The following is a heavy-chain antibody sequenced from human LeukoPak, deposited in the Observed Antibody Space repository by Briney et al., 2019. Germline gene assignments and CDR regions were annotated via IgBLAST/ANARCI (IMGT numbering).Heavy chain of an antibody. Sequence: SETLSLTCTVSGPSISSGSYYWSWLRPPAGRGLEWIGRIYPRGSTNYKPSLKSRVTISVDTSKNQFSLKLRSVTAADTAVYYCAGEGDSSSVGWFDPWGQGTLVTVSS. V-gene: IGHV4-61*02. CDR3: AGEGDSSSVGWFDP. CDR2: IYPRGST. D-gene: IGHD6-13*01. J-gene: IGHJ5*02. CDR1: GPSISSGSYY.